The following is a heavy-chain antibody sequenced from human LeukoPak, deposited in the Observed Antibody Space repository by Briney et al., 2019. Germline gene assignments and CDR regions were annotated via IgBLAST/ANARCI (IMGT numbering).Heavy chain of an antibody. D-gene: IGHD6-19*01. Sequence: GAPVKVSCKAPGYTFTSYGISWVRQAPGQGLEWMGWISAYNGNTNYAQKLQGRVTMTTDTSTSTAYMELRSLRSDDTAVYYCARDRGPCSGWYGAFDIWGQGTMVTVSS. CDR1: GYTFTSYG. J-gene: IGHJ3*02. CDR3: ARDRGPCSGWYGAFDI. CDR2: ISAYNGNT. V-gene: IGHV1-18*01.